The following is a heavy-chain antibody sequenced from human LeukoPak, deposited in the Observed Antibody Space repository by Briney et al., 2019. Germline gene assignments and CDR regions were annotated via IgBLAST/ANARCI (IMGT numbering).Heavy chain of an antibody. D-gene: IGHD3-3*01. J-gene: IGHJ4*02. Sequence: SETLSLTCTVSGGSISSYYWSWIRQPPGKGLEWIGYIYYSGSTNYNPSLKSRVTISVDTSKSQFSLKLSSVTAADTAVYYCARVRAMTVFDYWGQGTLVTVSS. CDR2: IYYSGST. CDR1: GGSISSYY. V-gene: IGHV4-59*12. CDR3: ARVRAMTVFDY.